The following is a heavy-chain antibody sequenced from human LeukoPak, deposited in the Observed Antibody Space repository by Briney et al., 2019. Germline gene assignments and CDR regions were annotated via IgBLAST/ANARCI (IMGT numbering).Heavy chain of an antibody. V-gene: IGHV3-21*01. CDR3: ARVLAAAGTSDY. D-gene: IGHD6-13*01. CDR1: GFTFSSYS. CDR2: ISSSSSYI. J-gene: IGHJ4*02. Sequence: GGSLRLSCAASGFTFSSYSMNWVRQAPGKRLEKVSSISSSSSYIYYADSVKGRFTISRDNAKNSLYLQMNSLRAEDTAVYYCARVLAAAGTSDYWGQGTLVTVSS.